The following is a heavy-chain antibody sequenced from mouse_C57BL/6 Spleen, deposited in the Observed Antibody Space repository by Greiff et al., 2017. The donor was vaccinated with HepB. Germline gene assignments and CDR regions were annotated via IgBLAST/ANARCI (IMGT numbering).Heavy chain of an antibody. V-gene: IGHV1-5*01. CDR1: GYTFTSYW. J-gene: IGHJ4*01. D-gene: IGHD2-1*01. CDR2: IYPGNSDT. CDR3: TEIYYGNYYAMDY. Sequence: VQLQQSGPVLARPGASVKMSCKTSGYTFTSYWMHWVKQRPGQGLEWIGAIYPGNSDTSYNQKFKGKAKLTAVTSASTAYMELSSLTNEDSAVYYCTEIYYGNYYAMDYWGQGTSVTVSS.